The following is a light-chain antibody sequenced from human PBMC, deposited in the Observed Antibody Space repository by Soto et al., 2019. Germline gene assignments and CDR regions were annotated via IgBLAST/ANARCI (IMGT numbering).Light chain of an antibody. CDR1: QSVSSSY. CDR2: GAS. Sequence: EIVLTQSPATLSLSPGERATLSCRASQSVSSSYVACYQQQSGQAPRLLNYGASSRATSLPDRFSGSGSGTYFPLTISILEPDDAAFHYYHREDRPLTFGRGTKVDI. J-gene: IGKJ4*02. V-gene: IGKV3-20*01. CDR3: HREDRPLT.